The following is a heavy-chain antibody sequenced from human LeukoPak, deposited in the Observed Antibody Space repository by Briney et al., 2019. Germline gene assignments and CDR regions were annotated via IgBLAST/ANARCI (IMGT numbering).Heavy chain of an antibody. V-gene: IGHV3-21*01. CDR3: ARVISYYDSSVDY. CDR1: GFTFSSYG. CDR2: ISSSSSYI. D-gene: IGHD3-22*01. J-gene: IGHJ4*02. Sequence: PGRSLRLSCAASGFTFSSYGMHWVRQAPGKGLEWVSSISSSSSYIYYADSVKGRFTISRDNAKNSLYLQMNSLRAEDTAVYYCARVISYYDSSVDYWGQGTLVTVSS.